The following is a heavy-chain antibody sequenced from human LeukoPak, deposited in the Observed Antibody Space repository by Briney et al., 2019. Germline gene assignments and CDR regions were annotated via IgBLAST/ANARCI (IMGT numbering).Heavy chain of an antibody. CDR2: IDPSDSYT. Sequence: PGESLRISCKGSGYSFTSYWISWVRQMPGKGLEWMGRIDPSDSYTNYSPSFQGHVTISADKSISTAYLQWSSLKASDTAMYYCARPDIVVVPAAQGAFDFWGQGTMVTVSS. CDR1: GYSFTSYW. CDR3: ARPDIVVVPAAQGAFDF. J-gene: IGHJ3*01. V-gene: IGHV5-10-1*01. D-gene: IGHD2-2*01.